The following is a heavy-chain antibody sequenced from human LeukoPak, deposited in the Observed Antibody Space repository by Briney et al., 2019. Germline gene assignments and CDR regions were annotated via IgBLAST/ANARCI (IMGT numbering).Heavy chain of an antibody. CDR3: AREIEEYSSSSWYYYYYMDV. CDR1: GGSISSYY. D-gene: IGHD6-6*01. V-gene: IGHV4-59*01. J-gene: IGHJ6*03. CDR2: IYYSGST. Sequence: PSETLSLTCTVSGGSISSYYWSWIRQPPGKGLEWIGYIYYSGSTNYNPSLKSRVTISVDTSKNQFSLKLSSVTAADTAVYYCAREIEEYSSSSWYYYYYMDVWGKGTTVTVSS.